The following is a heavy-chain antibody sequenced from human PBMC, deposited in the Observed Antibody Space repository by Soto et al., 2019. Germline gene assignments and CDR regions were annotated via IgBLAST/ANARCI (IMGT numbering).Heavy chain of an antibody. Sequence: SETLSLTCTVSGGSISSYYWSWIRQPPGKGLEWIGYIYYSGSTNYNPSLKSRVTISVDTSKNQFSLKLSSVTAADTAVYYCAREGAGVAAAGRDNWFDPWGQGTLVTVSS. CDR3: AREGAGVAAAGRDNWFDP. J-gene: IGHJ5*02. CDR1: GGSISSYY. D-gene: IGHD6-13*01. CDR2: IYYSGST. V-gene: IGHV4-59*01.